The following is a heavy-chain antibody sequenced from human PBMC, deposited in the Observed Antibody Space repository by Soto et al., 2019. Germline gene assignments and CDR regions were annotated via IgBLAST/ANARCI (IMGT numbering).Heavy chain of an antibody. CDR3: VSLIKGRDSWYGDAFDI. CDR2: IDPSDSYT. Sequence: ESLNISCKGSGYSFTSYWFSWVRQMPGKGLEWMGRIDPSDSYTNYSPSFQGHVTISADKSISTAYLQWSSPKASDTAMYYCVSLIKGRDSWYGDAFDIWGQGTMVTVSS. CDR1: GYSFTSYW. D-gene: IGHD6-13*01. V-gene: IGHV5-10-1*01. J-gene: IGHJ3*02.